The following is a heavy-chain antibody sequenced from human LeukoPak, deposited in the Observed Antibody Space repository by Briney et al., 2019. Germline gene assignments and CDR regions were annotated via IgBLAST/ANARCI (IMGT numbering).Heavy chain of an antibody. D-gene: IGHD5-18*01. V-gene: IGHV3-48*03. Sequence: TGGSLRLSCAASGFTFSSYEMNWVRQAPGKGLEWVSYISSSGSTIYYADSVKGRFTISRDNSKNTLYLQMNSLRAEDTAVYYCAKDRDVDTAPLGYWGQGTLVTVSS. J-gene: IGHJ4*02. CDR1: GFTFSSYE. CDR3: AKDRDVDTAPLGY. CDR2: ISSSGSTI.